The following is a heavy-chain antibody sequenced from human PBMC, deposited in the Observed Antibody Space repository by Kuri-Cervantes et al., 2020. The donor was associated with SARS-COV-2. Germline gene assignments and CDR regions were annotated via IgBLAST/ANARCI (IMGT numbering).Heavy chain of an antibody. CDR2: IKSKTDGGTT. CDR3: TRLRGFGPLLHGLDV. D-gene: IGHD2-21*01. Sequence: GGSLRLSCAASGFTFSNAWMNWVRQAPGKGLEWVGRIKSKTDGGTTDYAAPVKGRFTISRDDSKSIAYLQMSGLKTEDTAVYYCTRLRGFGPLLHGLDVWGQGTTVTVSS. CDR1: GFTFSNAW. J-gene: IGHJ6*02. V-gene: IGHV3-15*07.